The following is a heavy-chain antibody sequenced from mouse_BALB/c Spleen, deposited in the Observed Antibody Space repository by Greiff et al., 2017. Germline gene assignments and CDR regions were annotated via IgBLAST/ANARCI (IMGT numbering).Heavy chain of an antibody. Sequence: EVKLMESGPGLVKPSQSLSLTCSVTGYSITSGYYWNWIRQFPGNKLEWMGYISYDGSNNYNPSLKNRISITRDTSKNQFFLKLNSVTTEDTATYYCAREGTYYRYPYAMDYWGQGTSVTVSS. D-gene: IGHD2-14*01. J-gene: IGHJ4*01. CDR1: GYSITSGYY. CDR2: ISYDGSN. V-gene: IGHV3-6*02. CDR3: AREGTYYRYPYAMDY.